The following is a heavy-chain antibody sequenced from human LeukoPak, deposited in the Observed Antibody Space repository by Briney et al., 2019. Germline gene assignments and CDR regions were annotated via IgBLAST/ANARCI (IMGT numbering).Heavy chain of an antibody. CDR2: MYYSGST. D-gene: IGHD6-19*01. V-gene: IGHV4-39*07. CDR1: GGSISRSSYY. J-gene: IGHJ5*02. CDR3: ARDADYGIAVAGTPTGVDP. Sequence: TPSETLSLTCTVSGGSISRSSYYWGWIRQPPGKGLEWIGSMYYSGSTYYNLSLKSRVTISVDTSKNQFSLKLSSVTAADTAVYYCARDADYGIAVAGTPTGVDPWGQGTLVTVSS.